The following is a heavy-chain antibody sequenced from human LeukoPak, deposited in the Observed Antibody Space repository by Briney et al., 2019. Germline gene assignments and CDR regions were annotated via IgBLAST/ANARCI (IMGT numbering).Heavy chain of an antibody. V-gene: IGHV3-23*01. Sequence: GGSLRLSCAASGFTFSSYGMSWVRQAPGKGLEWVSAISGSGGSTYYADSVKGRFTISRDNSKNTVYLQMNSLRAEDTAVYYCAKLYSYYERWLPNFDYWGQGTLVTVSS. CDR1: GFTFSSYG. D-gene: IGHD3-22*01. CDR2: ISGSGGST. J-gene: IGHJ4*02. CDR3: AKLYSYYERWLPNFDY.